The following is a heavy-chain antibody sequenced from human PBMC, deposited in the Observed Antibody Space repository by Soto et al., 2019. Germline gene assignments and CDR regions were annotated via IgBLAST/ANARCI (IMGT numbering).Heavy chain of an antibody. D-gene: IGHD3-9*01. V-gene: IGHV3-53*01. Sequence: PWGSLILSCAASGFTVGSNYMSWVRQAPGKGLEWVSVIYSEGTPYYADSVKGRFTISRENSNNTLYLHMNNLRAEDTAVYYCARSTYYDILTGSYYYYAMDVWGQGTTVTVSS. J-gene: IGHJ6*02. CDR3: ARSTYYDILTGSYYYYAMDV. CDR2: IYSEGTP. CDR1: GFTVGSNY.